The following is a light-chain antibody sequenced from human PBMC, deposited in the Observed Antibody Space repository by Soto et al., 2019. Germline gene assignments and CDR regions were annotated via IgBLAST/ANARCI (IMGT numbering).Light chain of an antibody. CDR1: QSVSSY. V-gene: IGKV3-11*01. CDR3: QQRSNTVT. J-gene: IGKJ3*01. CDR2: DAS. Sequence: EIVLTQSPATLSLSPGERATLSCRASQSVSSYLAWYQQKPGQAPRLLIYDASNRATGIPARFSGSGSGTDFTLTISSLEPEDFAVYYSQQRSNTVTFGPGTKVDIK.